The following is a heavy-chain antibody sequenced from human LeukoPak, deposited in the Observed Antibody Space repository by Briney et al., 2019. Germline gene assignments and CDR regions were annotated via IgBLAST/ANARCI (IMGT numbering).Heavy chain of an antibody. CDR3: ARGSPKLDS. Sequence: SETLSLTCAVYGGTFSGYNWNWIRQPPGKGLEWVGEISHSGTTNYNPALKRRVTMSVDTSKNHVSLRLSSVAAADTAVYYCARGSPKLDSWGRGTLVIVSS. V-gene: IGHV4-34*01. J-gene: IGHJ5*01. CDR1: GGTFSGYN. CDR2: ISHSGTT.